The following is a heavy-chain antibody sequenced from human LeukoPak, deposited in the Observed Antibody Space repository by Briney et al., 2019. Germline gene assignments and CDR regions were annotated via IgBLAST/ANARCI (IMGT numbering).Heavy chain of an antibody. D-gene: IGHD3-22*01. CDR3: AASPYYDSSGYHSGNDAFDI. Sequence: ASVKVSCKASGFTFTSSAVQWVRQARGQRLEWIGWIVVGSGNTNYAQKFQERVTITRDVSTSTAYMELSSLRSEDTAVYYCAASPYYDSSGYHSGNDAFDIWGQGTMVTVSS. J-gene: IGHJ3*02. CDR1: GFTFTSSA. V-gene: IGHV1-58*01. CDR2: IVVGSGNT.